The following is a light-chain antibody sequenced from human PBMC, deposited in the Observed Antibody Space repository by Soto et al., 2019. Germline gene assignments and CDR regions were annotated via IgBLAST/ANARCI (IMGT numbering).Light chain of an antibody. Sequence: EIVLTQSPGTLSLSPGERATLSCRASQSVSTTHLAWYQQKRGQAPRLLIYNTSTRATGFPARFSGSGSGTDLTLTISRLEPEDFAVYYCQQYGSWLITFGQGTRLDIK. CDR1: QSVSTTH. CDR3: QQYGSWLIT. J-gene: IGKJ5*01. CDR2: NTS. V-gene: IGKV3-20*01.